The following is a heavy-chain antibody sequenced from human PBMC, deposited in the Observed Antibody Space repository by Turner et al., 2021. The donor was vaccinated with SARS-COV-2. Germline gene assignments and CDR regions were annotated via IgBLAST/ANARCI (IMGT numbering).Heavy chain of an antibody. D-gene: IGHD3-16*01. Sequence: EVQLVQSGAVVKKPGESLRISCKGSGYSFTSYWISWVRQMPGKGLEWMGRIDPSDAYTNYSPSFQGHVTISADKSISTAYLQWSSLKAADTAMYYCARHFPGGWAVNLWGQGTLVTVSS. CDR1: GYSFTSYW. V-gene: IGHV5-10-1*01. J-gene: IGHJ5*02. CDR3: ARHFPGGWAVNL. CDR2: IDPSDAYT.